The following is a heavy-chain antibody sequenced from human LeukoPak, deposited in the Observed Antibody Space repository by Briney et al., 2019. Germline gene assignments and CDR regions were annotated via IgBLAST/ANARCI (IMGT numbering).Heavy chain of an antibody. J-gene: IGHJ5*02. D-gene: IGHD3-10*01. CDR3: ARFPYYYGSGSYPRT. V-gene: IGHV3-30-3*01. Sequence: GGSLRLSCAASGFTFRNYVIHWVRQAPGKGLEWVAVISYDGSNKYYADSVKGRFTISRDNSKNTLYLQMNSLRAEDTAVYYCARFPYYYGSGSYPRTWGQGTLVTVSS. CDR2: ISYDGSNK. CDR1: GFTFRNYV.